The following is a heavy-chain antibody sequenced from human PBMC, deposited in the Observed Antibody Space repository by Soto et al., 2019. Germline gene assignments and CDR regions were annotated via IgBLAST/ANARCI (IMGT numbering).Heavy chain of an antibody. CDR2: INHSGST. CDR1: GGSFSGYY. Sequence: PSETLSLTCAVYGGSFSGYYWSWIRQPPGKGLEWIGEINHSGSTNYNPSLKSRVTISVDTSKNQFSLKLSSVTAADTAVYYCARGYDSSGYYAIDYWGQGTLVTVSS. CDR3: ARGYDSSGYYAIDY. V-gene: IGHV4-34*01. D-gene: IGHD3-22*01. J-gene: IGHJ4*02.